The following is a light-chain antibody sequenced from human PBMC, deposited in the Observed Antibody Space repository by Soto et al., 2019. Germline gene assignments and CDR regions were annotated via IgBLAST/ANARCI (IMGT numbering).Light chain of an antibody. Sequence: DIQMTQSPSTLSASVGDRVTITCRASQSISSWLAWYQQKPGKAPKLLIYKTSNLESGVPSRFSGSGSGTEFSLTISSLQPDDFATYYCQQYNNYLWTFGQGTKVDIK. V-gene: IGKV1-5*03. CDR1: QSISSW. CDR2: KTS. J-gene: IGKJ1*01. CDR3: QQYNNYLWT.